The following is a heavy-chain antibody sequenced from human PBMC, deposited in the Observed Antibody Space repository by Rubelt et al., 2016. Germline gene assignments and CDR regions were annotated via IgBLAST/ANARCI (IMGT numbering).Heavy chain of an antibody. V-gene: IGHV3-74*01. CDR2: INSDGSST. J-gene: IGHJ4*02. CDR1: GSSFSTSW. CDR3: ASEWYGAIDC. Sequence: EVQLVESGGGLVQPGGSLRLSCAASGSSFSTSWMHWVRQVPGKGLVWVSRINSDGSSTTSLESVKVRFIVSRDNASNMLVLPMNSLRVEDPAVYCCASEWYGAIDCWGQGTLVTVSP. D-gene: IGHD4/OR15-4a*01.